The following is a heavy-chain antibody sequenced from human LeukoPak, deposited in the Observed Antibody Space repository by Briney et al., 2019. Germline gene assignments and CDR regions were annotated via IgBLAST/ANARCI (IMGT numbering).Heavy chain of an antibody. D-gene: IGHD6-13*01. CDR3: ARHVYSSSWYIYYYGLDV. V-gene: IGHV4-34*01. J-gene: IGHJ6*02. Sequence: SETLSLTCAVYGGSFSGYYWSWIRQPPGKGLEWIGEINHSGSTNYNPSLKSRVAISVDTSKNQFSLNLSSVTAADTAVYYCARHVYSSSWYIYYYGLDVWGQGTTVTVSS. CDR2: INHSGST. CDR1: GGSFSGYY.